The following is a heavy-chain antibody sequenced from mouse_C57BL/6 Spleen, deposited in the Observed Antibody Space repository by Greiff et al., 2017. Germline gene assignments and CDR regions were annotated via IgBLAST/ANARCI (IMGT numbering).Heavy chain of an antibody. CDR3: SRVTGPWFAY. CDR1: GYTFTSYW. D-gene: IGHD2-13*01. Sequence: VQLQQPGAELVRPGTSVKLSCKASGYTFTSYWMHWVKQRPGQGLEWIGVIDPSDSYTNYNQKFKGKATLTVDTSSSTAYMQLSSLTSEDSAVXYCSRVTGPWFAYWGQGTLVTVSA. CDR2: IDPSDSYT. J-gene: IGHJ3*01. V-gene: IGHV1-59*01.